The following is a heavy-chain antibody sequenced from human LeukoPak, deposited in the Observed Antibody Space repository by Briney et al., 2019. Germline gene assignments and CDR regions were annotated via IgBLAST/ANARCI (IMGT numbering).Heavy chain of an antibody. D-gene: IGHD5-18*01. Sequence: ASVKVSCKASGYTFTGYYMHWVRQAPGQGLEWMGWINPNSGGTNYAQKFQGRVTMTRDTSISTAYMELSRLRSDDTAVYYCASRGYSYGPYDAFDIWGQGTMVTVSS. CDR1: GYTFTGYY. J-gene: IGHJ3*02. CDR3: ASRGYSYGPYDAFDI. V-gene: IGHV1-2*02. CDR2: INPNSGGT.